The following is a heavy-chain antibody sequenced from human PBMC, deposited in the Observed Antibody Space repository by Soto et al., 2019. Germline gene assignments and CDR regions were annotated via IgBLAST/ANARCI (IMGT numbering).Heavy chain of an antibody. CDR1: GYTFTGYY. V-gene: IGHV1-2*02. D-gene: IGHD3-10*01. CDR3: ARSEGYYGSGNDYYGMDV. Sequence: VASVKVSCKASGYTFTGYYMHWVRQAPGQGLEWMGWINPNSGGTNYAQKFQGRVTMTRDTSISTAYMELSRLRSDDTAVYYCARSEGYYGSGNDYYGMDVWGQGTTVTVSS. J-gene: IGHJ6*02. CDR2: INPNSGGT.